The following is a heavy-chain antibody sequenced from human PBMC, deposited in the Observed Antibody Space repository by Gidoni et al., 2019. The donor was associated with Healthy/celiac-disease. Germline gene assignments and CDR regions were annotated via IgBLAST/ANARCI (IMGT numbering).Heavy chain of an antibody. J-gene: IGHJ6*02. V-gene: IGHV1-2*02. D-gene: IGHD3-22*01. CDR1: GYTFTGYY. CDR2: INPNSGGT. CDR3: ARFEHDSSGHFYYYGMDV. Sequence: QVQLVQSGAEVKKPGASVKVSCKASGYTFTGYYMHWVRQAPGQGLEWMGWINPNSGGTNYAQKFQGRVTMTRDTSISTAYMELSRLRSDDTAVYYCARFEHDSSGHFYYYGMDVWGQGTTVTVSS.